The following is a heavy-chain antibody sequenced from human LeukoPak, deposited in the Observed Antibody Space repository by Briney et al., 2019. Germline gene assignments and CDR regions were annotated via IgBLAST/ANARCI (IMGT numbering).Heavy chain of an antibody. V-gene: IGHV1-2*02. D-gene: IGHD2-2*01. CDR1: GYTFTGYY. J-gene: IGHJ5*02. Sequence: DSVKVSCKASGYTFTGYYMHWVRQAPGQGLEWMGWINPNSGGTNYAQKFQGRVTMTRDTSISTAYMELSRLRSDDTAVYYCATVGYCSSTSCSNWFDPWGQGTLVTVSS. CDR3: ATVGYCSSTSCSNWFDP. CDR2: INPNSGGT.